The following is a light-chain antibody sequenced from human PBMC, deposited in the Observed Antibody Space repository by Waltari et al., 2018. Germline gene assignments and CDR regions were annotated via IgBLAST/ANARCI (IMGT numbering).Light chain of an antibody. Sequence: DVVMTQSPLSLPVTLGQTAPISCKPSQRLVHSDGHTHLTWFQKSPGQSPRRLISRVFNRDSGVPDRVSGSGSGTDFTLKITRVEAEDVGVYYCMQGTHWPYTFGPGTKLDIK. V-gene: IGKV2-30*02. CDR1: QRLVHSDGHTH. CDR2: RVF. J-gene: IGKJ2*01. CDR3: MQGTHWPYT.